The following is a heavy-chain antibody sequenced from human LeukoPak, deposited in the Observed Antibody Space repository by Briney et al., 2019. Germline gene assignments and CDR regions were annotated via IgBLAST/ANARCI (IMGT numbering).Heavy chain of an antibody. CDR1: GYSFTGYY. CDR2: INPNSGGT. J-gene: IGHJ3*02. CDR3: ATPTRWYSLSEGAFDI. V-gene: IGHV1-2*02. Sequence: ASVKVSCKASGYSFTGYYMYWVRQAPGQGLEWMGWINPNSGGTNYAQKFQGRVTMTRDTSISTAYMELSRLRSDDTAVYYCATPTRWYSLSEGAFDIWGQGTMVTVSS. D-gene: IGHD6-13*01.